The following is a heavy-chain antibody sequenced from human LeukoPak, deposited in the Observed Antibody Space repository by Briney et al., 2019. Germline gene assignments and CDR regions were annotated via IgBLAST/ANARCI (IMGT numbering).Heavy chain of an antibody. CDR1: GFTFSSYA. J-gene: IGHJ1*01. Sequence: GGSLRLSCAASGFTFSSYAMHWVRQAPGKGLEWVAVISYDGSNKYCADSVKGRFTISRDNSKNTLYLQMNSLRAEDTAVYYCARDSRLSTVTTPPLFQHWGQGTLVTVSS. D-gene: IGHD4-17*01. V-gene: IGHV3-30-3*01. CDR2: ISYDGSNK. CDR3: ARDSRLSTVTTPPLFQH.